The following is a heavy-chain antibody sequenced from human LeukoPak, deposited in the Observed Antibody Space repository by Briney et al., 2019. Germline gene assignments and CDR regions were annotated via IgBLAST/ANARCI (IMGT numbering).Heavy chain of an antibody. CDR1: GFTFSSLG. D-gene: IGHD3-9*01. V-gene: IGHV3-30*18. Sequence: PGGSLRLSCVASGFTFSSLGMHWVRQAPGKGLEWVAVISSDGSKKNYADSVKGRLTLSRDNSKDTVYLQADSLRTEDTAVYYCAKGRQYSFDYLIDYWGQGTLVTVSS. J-gene: IGHJ4*02. CDR2: ISSDGSKK. CDR3: AKGRQYSFDYLIDY.